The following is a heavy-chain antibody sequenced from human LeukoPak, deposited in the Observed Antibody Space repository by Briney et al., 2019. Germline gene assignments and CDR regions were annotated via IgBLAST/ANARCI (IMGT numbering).Heavy chain of an antibody. J-gene: IGHJ4*02. CDR1: GGSISSSSYY. CDR3: ARKSSGRTYDY. D-gene: IGHD6-19*01. CDR2: INHSGST. V-gene: IGHV4-39*07. Sequence: SETLSLTCTVSGGSISSSSYYWSWIRQPPGKGLEWIGEINHSGSTNYNPSLKSRVTISVDTSKNQFSLKLSSVTAADTAVYYCARKSSGRTYDYWGQGTLVTVSS.